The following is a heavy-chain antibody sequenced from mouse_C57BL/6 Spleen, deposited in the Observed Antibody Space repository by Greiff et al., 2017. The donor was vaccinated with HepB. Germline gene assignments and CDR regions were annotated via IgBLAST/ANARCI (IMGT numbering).Heavy chain of an antibody. CDR3: ARERGSKAWFAY. CDR1: GFTFSSYA. J-gene: IGHJ3*01. Sequence: EVQLVESGGGLVKPGGSLKLSCAASGFTFSSYAMSWVRQTPEKRLEWVATISDGGSYTYYPDNVKGRFTISRDNAKNNLYLQMSHLKSEDTAMYYWARERGSKAWFAYWGQGTLVTVSA. CDR2: ISDGGSYT. V-gene: IGHV5-4*01.